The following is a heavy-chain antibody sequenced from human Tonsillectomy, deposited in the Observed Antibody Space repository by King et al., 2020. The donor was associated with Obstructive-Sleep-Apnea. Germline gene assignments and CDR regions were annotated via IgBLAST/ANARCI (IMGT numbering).Heavy chain of an antibody. Sequence: QLQESGPGLVKPSETLSLTCTVSGGSISSYYWSWIRQPPGKGLEWIGYIYYSGSTNYNPSLKSRVTISVDTSKNQFSLKLSSVTAADTAVYYCARGVEMATPFAYWGQGILVTVSS. D-gene: IGHD5-24*01. V-gene: IGHV4-59*01. CDR3: ARGVEMATPFAY. CDR2: IYYSGST. J-gene: IGHJ4*02. CDR1: GGSISSYY.